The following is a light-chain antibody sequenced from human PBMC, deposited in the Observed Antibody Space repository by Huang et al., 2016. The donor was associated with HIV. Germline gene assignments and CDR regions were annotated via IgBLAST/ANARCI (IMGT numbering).Light chain of an antibody. CDR1: QGVYTR. CDR2: GAS. Sequence: EIIMTQSPATLSVSPGERVTLSCRASQGVYTRLAWYQQKPGQAPRLVIDGASTRATGIPARFSGSGSGTEFTLTISSLQSEDFAVYYCQQYDDWPPYTFGQGTKLEIK. J-gene: IGKJ2*01. V-gene: IGKV3-15*01. CDR3: QQYDDWPPYT.